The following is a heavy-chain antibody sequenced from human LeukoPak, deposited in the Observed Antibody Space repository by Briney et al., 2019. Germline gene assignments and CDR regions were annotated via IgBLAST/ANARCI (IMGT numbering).Heavy chain of an antibody. V-gene: IGHV1-8*01. D-gene: IGHD6-13*01. Sequence: ASVKVSCKASGYTFTSSDINWVRQATGEGLEWMGWMSPNSGDTGYAQKFQGRVTMTRDTSINTAYMELSSLRSEDTAVYYCAREGYSSSCWFDPWGQGTLVTVSS. J-gene: IGHJ5*02. CDR1: GYTFTSSD. CDR3: AREGYSSSCWFDP. CDR2: MSPNSGDT.